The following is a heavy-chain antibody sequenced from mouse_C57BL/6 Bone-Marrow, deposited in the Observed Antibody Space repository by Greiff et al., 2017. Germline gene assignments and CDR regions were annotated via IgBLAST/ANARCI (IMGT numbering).Heavy chain of an antibody. CDR3: ARKGILRFVLDY. J-gene: IGHJ2*01. V-gene: IGHV1-53*01. Sequence: QVQLQQPGTELVKPGASVKLSCKASGYTFTSYWMHWVKQRPGQGLEWIGNINPSNGGTNYNEKFKSKATLTVDKSSSTAFMQLSSLTSEDSAVXYWARKGILRFVLDYWGQGTTLTVSS. D-gene: IGHD1-1*01. CDR1: GYTFTSYW. CDR2: INPSNGGT.